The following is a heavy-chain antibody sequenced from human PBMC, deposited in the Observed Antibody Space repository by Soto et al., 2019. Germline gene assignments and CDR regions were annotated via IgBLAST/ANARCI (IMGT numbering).Heavy chain of an antibody. Sequence: QVQLVESGGGGVQPGRSLRLSCTASGVTFSGYALHWVRQAPGKGLEWVAYISYDGRDENYADSVKGRFTISRDNSKNTLHLQMNSLRPEDTALYYCARDAGDQGYFQHWGQDSLVTVSS. D-gene: IGHD3-16*01. J-gene: IGHJ1*01. V-gene: IGHV3-30*04. CDR2: ISYDGRDE. CDR3: ARDAGDQGYFQH. CDR1: GVTFSGYA.